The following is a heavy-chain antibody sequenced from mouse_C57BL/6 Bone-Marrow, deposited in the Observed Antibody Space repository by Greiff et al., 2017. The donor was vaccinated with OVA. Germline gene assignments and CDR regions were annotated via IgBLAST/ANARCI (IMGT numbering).Heavy chain of an antibody. CDR1: GFTFSSYG. CDR3: ARHDGYYEYYAMDD. CDR2: ISSGGSYT. Sequence: EVQLVESGGDLVKPGGSLKLSCAASGFTFSSYGMSWVRQTPDKRLEWVATISSGGSYTYYPDSVQGRFTISRDNAKNTLYLQMSSLKSEDTAMYYCARHDGYYEYYAMDDWGQGTSVTVSS. D-gene: IGHD2-3*01. V-gene: IGHV5-6*01. J-gene: IGHJ4*01.